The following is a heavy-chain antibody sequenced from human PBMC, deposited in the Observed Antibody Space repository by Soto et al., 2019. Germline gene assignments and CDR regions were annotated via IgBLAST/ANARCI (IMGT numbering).Heavy chain of an antibody. V-gene: IGHV3-33*01. D-gene: IGHD3-22*01. J-gene: IGHJ6*02. CDR1: GFTFSSYG. CDR3: ARSPPLYDSSGYYPYYYYYGMDV. Sequence: QVQLVESGGGVVQPGRSLRLSCAASGFTFSSYGMHWVRQAPGKGLEWVAVIWYDGSNKYYADSVKGRFTISRDNSKNTLYLQINSLRAEDTAVYYCARSPPLYDSSGYYPYYYYYGMDVWGQGTTVTVSS. CDR2: IWYDGSNK.